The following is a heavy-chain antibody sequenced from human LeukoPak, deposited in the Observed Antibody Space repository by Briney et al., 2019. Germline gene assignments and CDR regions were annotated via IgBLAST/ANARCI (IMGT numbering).Heavy chain of an antibody. J-gene: IGHJ4*02. V-gene: IGHV3-7*01. CDR2: INQDASEI. CDR3: ATDRDNSDWQKRFDS. CDR1: GFTFSTYW. D-gene: IGHD2-21*02. Sequence: GGSLRLSCAASGFTFSTYWMNWYRQAPGKGLEWLGNINQDASEINYVESVRGRFTISRDNAKNSLHLQMNSLRAEDTAVYYCATDRDNSDWQKRFDSWGQGTLVTVTP.